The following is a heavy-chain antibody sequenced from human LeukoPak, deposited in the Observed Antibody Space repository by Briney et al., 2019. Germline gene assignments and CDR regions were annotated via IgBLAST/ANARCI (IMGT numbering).Heavy chain of an antibody. D-gene: IGHD5-24*01. Sequence: GGSLRLSCAASGFTFDDYAMHWVRQAPGKGLEWVSGINWNGGSTSYADSVKGRFTISRDNAKNSLYLQMNSLRAEDTALYYCARVVLSRGERDYWGQGTLVTVSS. CDR2: INWNGGST. CDR1: GFTFDDYA. J-gene: IGHJ4*02. V-gene: IGHV3-20*04. CDR3: ARVVLSRGERDY.